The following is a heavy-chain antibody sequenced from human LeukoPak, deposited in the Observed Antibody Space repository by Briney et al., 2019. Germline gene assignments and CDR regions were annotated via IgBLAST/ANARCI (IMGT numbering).Heavy chain of an antibody. D-gene: IGHD3-22*01. CDR2: IIPIFGTA. CDR1: GGTFSSYA. CDR3: ARGNYYYDSSGYYYGQFDY. Sequence: ASVKVSCKASGGTFSSYAISWVRQAPGQGLEWMGGIIPIFGTANYAQKFQGRVTITADESTSTAYMELSSLRSEDTAVYYCARGNYYYDSSGYYYGQFDYWGQGTLVTVPS. V-gene: IGHV1-69*13. J-gene: IGHJ4*02.